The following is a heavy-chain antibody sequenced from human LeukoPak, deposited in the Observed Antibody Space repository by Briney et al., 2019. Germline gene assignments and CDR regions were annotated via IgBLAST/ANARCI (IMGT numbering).Heavy chain of an antibody. V-gene: IGHV4-34*01. CDR2: INHSGST. CDR3: ARLKWGSRAGFDY. Sequence: SETLSLTCAVYGGSFSGYYWSWIRQPPGKGLEWIGEINHSGSTNYNPSLKSRVTISVDTSRNQFSLKLSSVTAADTAVYYCARLKWGSRAGFDYWGQGTLVTVPS. J-gene: IGHJ4*02. CDR1: GGSFSGYY. D-gene: IGHD6-19*01.